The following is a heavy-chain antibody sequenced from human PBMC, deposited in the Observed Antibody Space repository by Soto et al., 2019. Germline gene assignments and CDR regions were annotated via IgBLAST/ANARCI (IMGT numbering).Heavy chain of an antibody. CDR3: ASPARFDWLLYPPPRDYYYYMDV. Sequence: PSETRSLTCAVSSGSISSSNWWRWVRQTPGKGLEWIGEVYHSGSTKYNPSLKSRVTISVDKSKNQFSLKLSSVTATDTAVYYCASPARFDWLLYPPPRDYYYYMDVWGKGTTVTVSS. J-gene: IGHJ6*03. CDR2: VYHSGST. D-gene: IGHD3-9*01. CDR1: SGSISSSNW. V-gene: IGHV4-4*02.